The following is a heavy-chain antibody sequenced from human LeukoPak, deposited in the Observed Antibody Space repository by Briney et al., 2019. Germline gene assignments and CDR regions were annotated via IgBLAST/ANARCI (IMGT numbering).Heavy chain of an antibody. CDR3: ANRRDGFDI. Sequence: GGSLRLSCAASGFTFSSYEMNWVRQAPGKGLEWVSYISSSGSSIYYADSVKGRFTISRDNAKNSLYLQMNSLRAEDTAVYYCANRRDGFDIWGQGTMVTVSS. CDR2: ISSSGSSI. V-gene: IGHV3-48*03. D-gene: IGHD5-24*01. CDR1: GFTFSSYE. J-gene: IGHJ3*02.